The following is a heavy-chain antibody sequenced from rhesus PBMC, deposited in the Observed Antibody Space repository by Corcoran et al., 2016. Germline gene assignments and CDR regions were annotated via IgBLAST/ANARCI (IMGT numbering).Heavy chain of an antibody. CDR1: GYSISSGYD. CDR3: ARGGYGSWNLRY. D-gene: IGHD6-25*01. CDR2: IYVSSGST. V-gene: IGHV4-76*01. Sequence: QVQLQESGPGVVKPSETLSLTCAVSGYSISSGYDWSWIRHPPGKGLEWIGYIYVSSGSTNYNPSLKNRVTISKDTSKNQFSLKLSSGTAADTAVYYCARGGYGSWNLRYWGQGVLVTVSS. J-gene: IGHJ4*01.